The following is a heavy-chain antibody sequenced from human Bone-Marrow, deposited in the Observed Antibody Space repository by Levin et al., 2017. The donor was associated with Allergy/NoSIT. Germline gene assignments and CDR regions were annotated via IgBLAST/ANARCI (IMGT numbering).Heavy chain of an antibody. Sequence: TASETLSLTCTVSGGSINTGGVYWTWIRQHPGKGLEWLGNIYYNGNSDLNPSLKSRLTISSDMSENQFFLMLTSVTAADTAVYYCARGYREFTAVPVAMRFDSWGQGTLVTVSS. J-gene: IGHJ4*01. V-gene: IGHV4-31*03. CDR2: IYYNGNS. D-gene: IGHD2-2*01. CDR3: ARGYREFTAVPVAMRFDS. CDR1: GGSINTGGVY.